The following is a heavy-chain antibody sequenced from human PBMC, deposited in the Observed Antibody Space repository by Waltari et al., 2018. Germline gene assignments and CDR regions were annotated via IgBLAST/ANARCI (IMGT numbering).Heavy chain of an antibody. V-gene: IGHV1-8*03. Sequence: QVQLVQSGAEVKKPGASVKVSCKASGYTFTSYDINWVRQATGQGLEWMGWMNPNMGNTGYAQKFQGRVPITRNPSISTAYMELSSLRSEDTAVYYCARTGPPHKPNWFDPWGQGTLVTVSS. CDR1: GYTFTSYD. CDR3: ARTGPPHKPNWFDP. D-gene: IGHD3-9*01. J-gene: IGHJ5*02. CDR2: MNPNMGNT.